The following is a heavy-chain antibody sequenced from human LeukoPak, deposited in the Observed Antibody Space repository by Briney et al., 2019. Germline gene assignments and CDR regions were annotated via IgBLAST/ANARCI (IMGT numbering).Heavy chain of an antibody. CDR1: GYTFTSYD. Sequence: GASVKVSCKASGYTFTSYDINWVRQATGQGLEWMGWMNPNSGNTGYAQKFQGRVTMTRNTSISTAYMELSSLRSEDTAVYYCATGRTKWDLLNYWGQGTLVTVSS. CDR3: ATGRTKWDLLNY. V-gene: IGHV1-8*01. J-gene: IGHJ4*02. CDR2: MNPNSGNT. D-gene: IGHD1-26*01.